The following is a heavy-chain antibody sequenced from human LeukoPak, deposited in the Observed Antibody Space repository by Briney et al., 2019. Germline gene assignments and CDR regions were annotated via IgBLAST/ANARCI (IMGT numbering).Heavy chain of an antibody. D-gene: IGHD6-13*01. Sequence: GGSLRLSCTASGFTFGDYPMSWVRQAPGTGLEWVSFIRSKAYGGTTEYAASVKGRFTISRDDSKSIAYLQMDSLKTEDTAVYYCTRVRYSSSWHSDYWGPGNPGHRLL. J-gene: IGHJ4*02. CDR1: GFTFGDYP. V-gene: IGHV3-49*04. CDR2: IRSKAYGGTT. CDR3: TRVRYSSSWHSDY.